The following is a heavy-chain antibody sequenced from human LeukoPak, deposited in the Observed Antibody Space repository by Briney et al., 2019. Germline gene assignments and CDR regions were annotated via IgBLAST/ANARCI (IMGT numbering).Heavy chain of an antibody. CDR3: ARVPSVH. CDR2: INHSGST. CDR1: GGSFSGYY. V-gene: IGHV4-34*01. J-gene: IGHJ4*02. Sequence: SETLSLTCAVYGGSFSGYYWSWIRQPQGKGLEWIGEINHSGSTNYNPSLKSRVTISVDTSKNQFSLKLSSVTAADTAVYYCARVPSVHWGQGTLVTVSS.